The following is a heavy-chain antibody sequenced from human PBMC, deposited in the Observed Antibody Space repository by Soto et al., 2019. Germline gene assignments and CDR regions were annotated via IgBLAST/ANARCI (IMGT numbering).Heavy chain of an antibody. D-gene: IGHD3-16*02. V-gene: IGHV3-30-3*01. CDR1: GFTFSRFA. CDR2: VSYDGSDK. CDR3: ARDYRRALDY. J-gene: IGHJ4*02. Sequence: QVQLVESGGGVVQPGRSLRLSCAASGFTFSRFALHWVRQAPGMRLEWVAAVSYDGSDKYYADSVKGRFTPSRDNSKNTLYLQMNSLRGDATAVYYRARDYRRALDYWGQGTPVTVSS.